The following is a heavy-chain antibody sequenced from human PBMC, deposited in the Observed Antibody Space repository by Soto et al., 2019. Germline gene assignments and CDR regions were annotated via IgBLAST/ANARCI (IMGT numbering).Heavy chain of an antibody. Sequence: SETLSLTCTVSGGSISSYYWSWIRQPPGKGLEWIGYIYYSGSTNYNPSLKSRVTISVDTSKNQFSLKLSSVTAADTAVYYCARHTGSCSYYFDYWGQGTLVTVSS. V-gene: IGHV4-59*08. CDR2: IYYSGST. J-gene: IGHJ4*02. D-gene: IGHD2-2*01. CDR3: ARHTGSCSYYFDY. CDR1: GGSISSYY.